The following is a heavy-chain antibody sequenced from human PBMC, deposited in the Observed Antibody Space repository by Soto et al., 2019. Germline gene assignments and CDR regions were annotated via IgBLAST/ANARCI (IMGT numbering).Heavy chain of an antibody. CDR1: GGSFSGYY. Sequence: SETLSLTCAVYGGSFSGYYWSWIRQPPGKGLEWIGEINHSGSTNYNPSLKSRVTISVDTSKNQFSLKLSSVTAADTAVYYCAREYYDILTGDLRDYYYYYMDVWGKGTTVTVSS. V-gene: IGHV4-34*01. CDR3: AREYYDILTGDLRDYYYYYMDV. D-gene: IGHD3-9*01. CDR2: INHSGST. J-gene: IGHJ6*03.